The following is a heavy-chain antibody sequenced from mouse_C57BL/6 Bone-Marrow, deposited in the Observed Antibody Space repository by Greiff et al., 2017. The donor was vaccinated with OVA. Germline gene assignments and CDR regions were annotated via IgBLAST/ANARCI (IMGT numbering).Heavy chain of an antibody. CDR3: ARGWLLRNFDV. D-gene: IGHD2-3*01. J-gene: IGHJ1*03. Sequence: VQLKESGPELVKPGASVKISCKASGYAFSSSWMNWVKQRPGMGLEWIGRIYPGDGDTNYNGKFKGKATLTADKSSSTAYMQLSSLTSEDSAVYFCARGWLLRNFDVWGTGTTVTVSS. CDR1: GYAFSSSW. CDR2: IYPGDGDT. V-gene: IGHV1-82*01.